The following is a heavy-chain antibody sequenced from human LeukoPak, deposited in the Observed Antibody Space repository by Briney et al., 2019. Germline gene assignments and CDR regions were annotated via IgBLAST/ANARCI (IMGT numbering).Heavy chain of an antibody. CDR3: ARAPYYSHVEFHFDY. Sequence: GGSLRLSCAASGFTFSDYYMSWIRQAPGKGLEWVSYISSSSSYTNYADSVKGRFTISRDNAKNSLYLQMNSLRAEDTAVYYCARAPYYSHVEFHFDYWGQGTLVTVSS. D-gene: IGHD3-22*01. V-gene: IGHV3-11*05. CDR1: GFTFSDYY. J-gene: IGHJ4*02. CDR2: ISSSSSYT.